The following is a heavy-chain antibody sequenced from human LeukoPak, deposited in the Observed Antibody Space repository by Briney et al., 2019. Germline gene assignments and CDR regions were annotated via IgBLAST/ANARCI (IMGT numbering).Heavy chain of an antibody. V-gene: IGHV3-53*01. CDR1: GFTVINND. D-gene: IGHD1-14*01. J-gene: IGHJ4*02. CDR3: ARGVEPLAANTLAY. Sequence: GGSLRLSCAAAGFTVINNDMTWVRQAPGKGLEWVSVLYSDGNTKYADSVQGRFTISRDNSKNTLYLEMNSLSPDDTAIYYCARGVEPLAANTLAYWGQGTLVTVSS. CDR2: LYSDGNT.